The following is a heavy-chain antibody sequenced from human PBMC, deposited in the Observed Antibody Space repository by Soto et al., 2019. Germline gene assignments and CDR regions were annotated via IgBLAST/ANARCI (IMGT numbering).Heavy chain of an antibody. CDR3: AHRVLRTVFGLVTTTAIYFDF. V-gene: IGHV2-5*02. Sequence: QITLNESGPTQVKPRQTLTLTCTFSGFSLTTSGVGVGWIRQSPGKAPEWLALIYWDDDKRYSPSLKSRLTITKDTSKNQLVLTMATLDPADTPTYYCAHRVLRTVFGLVTTTAIYFDFWGQGTPVAVSS. CDR2: IYWDDDK. D-gene: IGHD3-3*01. J-gene: IGHJ4*02. CDR1: GFSLTTSGVG.